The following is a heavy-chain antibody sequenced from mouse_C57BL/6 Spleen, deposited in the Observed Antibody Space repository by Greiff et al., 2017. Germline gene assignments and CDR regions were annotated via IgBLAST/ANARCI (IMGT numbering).Heavy chain of an antibody. CDR1: GYTFTGYW. J-gene: IGHJ4*01. V-gene: IGHV1-9*01. CDR2: ILPGSGST. CDR3: ARGVSYYGNYEAMDY. D-gene: IGHD2-10*01. Sequence: QVQLQQSGAELMKPGASVKLSCKASGYTFTGYWIEWVKQRPGHGLVWIGEILPGSGSTNYNEQFKGKATFTADTSSPTAYMQLSSLTTEDSAIYYCARGVSYYGNYEAMDYWGQGTSVTVSS.